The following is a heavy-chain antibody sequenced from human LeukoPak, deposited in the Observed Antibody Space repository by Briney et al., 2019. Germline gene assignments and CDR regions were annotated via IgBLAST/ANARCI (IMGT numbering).Heavy chain of an antibody. CDR1: GFTFSSYA. J-gene: IGHJ6*02. CDR2: ISYDGSNK. Sequence: GGSLRLSCAASGFTFSSYAMHWVRQAPGKGLEWVAVISYDGSNKYYADSVKGRFTISRDNSKNTLYLQMNSLRAADTAVYYCARDGSGVDPTYGMDVWGQGTTVTVSS. V-gene: IGHV3-30-3*01. D-gene: IGHD3-3*01. CDR3: ARDGSGVDPTYGMDV.